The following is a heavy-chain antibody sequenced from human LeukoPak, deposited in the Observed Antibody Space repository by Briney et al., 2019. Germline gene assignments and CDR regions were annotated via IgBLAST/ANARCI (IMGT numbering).Heavy chain of an antibody. J-gene: IGHJ4*02. CDR2: IYYSGST. CDR1: GGSISSSSYY. D-gene: IGHD4-17*01. CDR3: ARDRSLTTDY. V-gene: IGHV4-39*07. Sequence: HPSETLPLTCTDSGGSISSSSYYWGWIRQPPGKGLEWIGSIYYSGSTYYNPSLKSRVTISVDTSKNQFSLKLSSVTAADTAVYYCARDRSLTTDYWGQGTLVTVSS.